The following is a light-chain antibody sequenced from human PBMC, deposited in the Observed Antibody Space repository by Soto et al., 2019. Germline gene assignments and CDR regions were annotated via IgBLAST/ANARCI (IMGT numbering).Light chain of an antibody. V-gene: IGLV1-40*01. CDR1: SSNIGAGYD. J-gene: IGLJ2*01. CDR3: QSYDSSLSGSVV. CDR2: GNS. Sequence: QYVLTQPPSVSGAPGQRGTISCTGSSSNIGAGYDVHWYQQLPGTAPKLLIYGNSNRPSGVPDRFSGSKSGTSASLAITGLQAEDEADYYCQSYDSSLSGSVVFGGGTQLTVL.